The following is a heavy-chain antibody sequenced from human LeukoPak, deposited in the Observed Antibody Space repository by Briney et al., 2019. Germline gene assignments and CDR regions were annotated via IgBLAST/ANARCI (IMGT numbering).Heavy chain of an antibody. J-gene: IGHJ4*02. CDR3: ARRSSGWYYFDY. CDR1: GFTFSSYG. V-gene: IGHV3-30*03. CDR2: ISYDGSNK. D-gene: IGHD6-19*01. Sequence: GGSLRLSCAASGFTFSSYGMHWVRQAPGKGLEWVAVISYDGSNKYYADSVKGRFTISRDNSKNTLYLQMNSLRAEDTAVYYCARRSSGWYYFDYWGQGTLVTVSS.